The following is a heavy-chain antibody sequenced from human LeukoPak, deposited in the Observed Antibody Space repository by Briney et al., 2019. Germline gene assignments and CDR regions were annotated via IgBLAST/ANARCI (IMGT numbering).Heavy chain of an antibody. Sequence: PGGSLRLSCAASAFTFYNYGMHWVRQVPGKGLEWVALISYDGSIQNYADSVKGRFTISRDNSKKMLYLQMDSLRTEDTAVYYCARDLVVVPAAPFDYWGQGTLVTVSS. J-gene: IGHJ4*02. V-gene: IGHV3-30*03. D-gene: IGHD2-2*01. CDR1: AFTFYNYG. CDR2: ISYDGSIQ. CDR3: ARDLVVVPAAPFDY.